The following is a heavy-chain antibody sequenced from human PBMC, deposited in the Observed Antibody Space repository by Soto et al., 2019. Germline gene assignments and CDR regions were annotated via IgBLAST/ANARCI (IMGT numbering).Heavy chain of an antibody. D-gene: IGHD1-1*01. Sequence: GASVKVSCKTSGFTFTSSAIQWVRQARGQRLEWIGWIVVGSDNTNYAQKFQERVTITRDLSTNTIYMDLSGLRSEDTAVYYFAATPSFWKNYYYAVMAVWGKGPTVPVSP. V-gene: IGHV1-58*02. CDR3: AATPSFWKNYYYAVMAV. J-gene: IGHJ6*04. CDR1: GFTFTSSA. CDR2: IVVGSDNT.